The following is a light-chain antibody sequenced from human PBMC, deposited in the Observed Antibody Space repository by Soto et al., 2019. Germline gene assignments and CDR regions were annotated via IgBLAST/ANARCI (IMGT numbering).Light chain of an antibody. Sequence: QSVLTQPASVSGSPGQSITISCTGTSSNIGGYNSVCWYQQHPGKVPKLIISEVTVRPLGVSDRFYGSKSGNTASLTISRLQAEDEAHYYCSSYTTAYTQVFGGGTKLTVL. J-gene: IGLJ2*01. CDR1: SSNIGGYNS. V-gene: IGLV2-14*01. CDR2: EVT. CDR3: SSYTTAYTQV.